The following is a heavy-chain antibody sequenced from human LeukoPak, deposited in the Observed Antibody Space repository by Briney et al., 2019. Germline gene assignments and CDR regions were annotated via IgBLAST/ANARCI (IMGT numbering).Heavy chain of an antibody. D-gene: IGHD6-25*01. CDR2: ISGGSSYI. V-gene: IGHV3-21*01. CDR3: TAAWSNFDF. Sequence: PGGSLRLSCAASGFTFSTYNMNWVRQAPGKGLEWVSSISGGSSYIYYADSVRGRFTISRDNAKTSLYLQMNSLRPEDTAICYCTAAWSNFDFWGQGILVAVSS. CDR1: GFTFSTYN. J-gene: IGHJ4*02.